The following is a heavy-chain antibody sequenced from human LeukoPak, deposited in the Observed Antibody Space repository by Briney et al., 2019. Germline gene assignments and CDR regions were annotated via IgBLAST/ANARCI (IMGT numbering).Heavy chain of an antibody. D-gene: IGHD1-26*01. Sequence: ASVKVSCKASGYTFTGYYMHWVRQAPGQGLEWMGWINPNSGGTNYAQKLQGRVTMTTDTSTSTAYMELRSLRSDDTAVYYCARFVVGATTRFDYWGQGTLVTVSS. CDR1: GYTFTGYY. CDR2: INPNSGGT. V-gene: IGHV1-2*02. J-gene: IGHJ4*02. CDR3: ARFVVGATTRFDY.